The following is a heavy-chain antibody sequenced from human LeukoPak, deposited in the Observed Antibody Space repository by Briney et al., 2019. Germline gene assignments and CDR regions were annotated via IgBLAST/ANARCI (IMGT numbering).Heavy chain of an antibody. V-gene: IGHV1-69*01. CDR2: IIPIFGTA. Sequence: ASVKVSCKASGGTFSSYAISWVRQAPGQGLEWMGGIIPIFGTANYAQKFQGRVTITADESTSTAYMELSSLRSEDTAVYYCASVSSGSYSLDYWGQGTLVTVSS. CDR3: ASVSSGSYSLDY. J-gene: IGHJ4*02. CDR1: GGTFSSYA. D-gene: IGHD1-26*01.